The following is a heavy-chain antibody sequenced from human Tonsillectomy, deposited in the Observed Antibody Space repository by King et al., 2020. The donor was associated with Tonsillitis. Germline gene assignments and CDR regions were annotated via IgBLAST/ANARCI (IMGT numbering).Heavy chain of an antibody. D-gene: IGHD3-3*01. CDR2: ISSSSSTI. J-gene: IGHJ4*02. Sequence: VQLAESGGGLVQPGGSLRLSCAASGFTFSSYSMNWVRQAPGKGLEWVSYISSSSSTIYYADSVKGRFTISRDNAKNSLYPQMNSLRAEDTAVYYCARDENYDFWSGYSYWGQGTLVTVSS. V-gene: IGHV3-48*01. CDR3: ARDENYDFWSGYSY. CDR1: GFTFSSYS.